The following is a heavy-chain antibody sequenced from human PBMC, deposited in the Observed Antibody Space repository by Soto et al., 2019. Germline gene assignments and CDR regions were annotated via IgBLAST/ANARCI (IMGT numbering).Heavy chain of an antibody. V-gene: IGHV4-39*01. CDR3: ARCRVMAAAGPTFDY. CDR1: GGSISSSSYY. CDR2: IYYSGST. J-gene: IGHJ4*02. D-gene: IGHD6-13*01. Sequence: QLQLQESGPGLVKPSETLSLTCTVSGGSISSSSYYWGWIRQPPGKGLEWIGSIYYSGSTYYNPSLKSRVTISVDTSKNQFSLKLSSVTAADTAVYYCARCRVMAAAGPTFDYWGQGTLVTVSS.